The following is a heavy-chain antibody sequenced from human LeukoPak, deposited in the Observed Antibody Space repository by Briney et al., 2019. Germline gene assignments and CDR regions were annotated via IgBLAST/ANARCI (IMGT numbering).Heavy chain of an antibody. D-gene: IGHD4-11*01. V-gene: IGHV3-33*01. CDR2: IWSDGTNQ. Sequence: PGGSLRLSCAAAGCSFNDYGPKRVRQAPGKGLQWVAVIWSDGTNQYYADSVKGRFTISRDDSGNTVYLQMNSQRPEDTGVYYCARDTYRGSDYSISLEYWGQGTPVTVST. J-gene: IGHJ4*02. CDR1: GCSFNDYG. CDR3: ARDTYRGSDYSISLEY.